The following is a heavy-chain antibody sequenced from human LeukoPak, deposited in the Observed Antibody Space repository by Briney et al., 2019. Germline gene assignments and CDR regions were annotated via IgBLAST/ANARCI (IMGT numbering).Heavy chain of an antibody. V-gene: IGHV3-11*01. J-gene: IGHJ5*02. CDR3: ARGTYYSGSGPGSWFAP. CDR2: ISKKTAI. CDR1: GFSVSDYY. Sequence: GGSLRLSCAASGFSVSDYYMNWIRQSPGKGLEWVSHISKKTAIEYADSVKGRFTISRDNANNLLLLQMDSLRPEDTGVYYCARGTYYSGSGPGSWFAPWGHGTPVTVSS. D-gene: IGHD3-10*01.